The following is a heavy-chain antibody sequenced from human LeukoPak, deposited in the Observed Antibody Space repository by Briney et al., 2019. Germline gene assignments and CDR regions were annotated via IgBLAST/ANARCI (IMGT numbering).Heavy chain of an antibody. D-gene: IGHD3-22*01. CDR2: ISWNSGSI. J-gene: IGHJ5*02. V-gene: IGHV3-9*01. CDR1: GFTFDDYA. Sequence: GGSLRLSCAASGFTFDDYAMHWVRQAPGKGLEWVSGISWNSGSIGYADSVKGRFTISRDNAKNSLYLQMNSLRAEDTALYYCAKDQNYYDSSGYFAPWGQGTLVTVSS. CDR3: AKDQNYYDSSGYFAP.